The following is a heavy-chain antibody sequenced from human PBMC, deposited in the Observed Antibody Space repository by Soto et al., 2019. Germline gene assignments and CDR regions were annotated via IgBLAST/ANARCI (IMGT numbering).Heavy chain of an antibody. D-gene: IGHD6-6*01. CDR1: PDTFSSYA. V-gene: IGHV1-69*13. Sequence: SLKVSFKPSPDTFSSYAISWVRQAPGQGLEWMGGIIPIFCTANYAKKYQSRVTITADEYTSTAYMELSSLRSEDTAVYYCARGGLIAASAYYYYYYGMDVWGQGTTVTVSS. CDR3: ARGGLIAASAYYYYYYGMDV. J-gene: IGHJ6*02. CDR2: IIPIFCTA.